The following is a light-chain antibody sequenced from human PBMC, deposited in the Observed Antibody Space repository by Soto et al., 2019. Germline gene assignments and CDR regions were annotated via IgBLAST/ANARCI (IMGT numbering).Light chain of an antibody. V-gene: IGKV3-20*01. CDR3: QQYASSRT. CDR1: RSVSGNY. Sequence: VLTQSPGTLSVSPGERATLSCRASRSVSGNYLAWYQQKLGRPPRLLIYGESSRASGVPDRFTGSGSGTNFTLTIDRLEPEDFAVYYCQQYASSRTFGQGTRLEI. J-gene: IGKJ5*01. CDR2: GES.